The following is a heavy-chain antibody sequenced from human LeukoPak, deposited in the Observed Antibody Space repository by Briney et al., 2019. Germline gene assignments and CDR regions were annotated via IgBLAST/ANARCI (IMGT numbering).Heavy chain of an antibody. Sequence: GGSLRLSCAASGFTFSSYAMHWVRQAPGKGLEWVAVIWYDGTNQYYADSVKGRFTISRDNSKNTLYLQMNSLRTEDTAVYYCAKDFVPRGGSYFPGFDYWGQGTLVIVSS. D-gene: IGHD1-26*01. CDR3: AKDFVPRGGSYFPGFDY. CDR1: GFTFSSYA. V-gene: IGHV3-33*06. CDR2: IWYDGTNQ. J-gene: IGHJ4*02.